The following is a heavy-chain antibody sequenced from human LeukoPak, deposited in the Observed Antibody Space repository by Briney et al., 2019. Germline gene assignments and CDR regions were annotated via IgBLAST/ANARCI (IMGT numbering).Heavy chain of an antibody. CDR3: ARDLFVGWELFRFAFDI. J-gene: IGHJ3*02. CDR1: GYSISSGYY. Sequence: PSETLSLTCTVSGYSISSGYYWGWMRQPPGKGLEWVSSISSSSSYINYADSMKGRFTISRDNAKNSLYLQMNSLRAEDTAVYYCARDLFVGWELFRFAFDIWGQGTMVTVSS. CDR2: ISSSSSYI. D-gene: IGHD1-26*01. V-gene: IGHV3-21*01.